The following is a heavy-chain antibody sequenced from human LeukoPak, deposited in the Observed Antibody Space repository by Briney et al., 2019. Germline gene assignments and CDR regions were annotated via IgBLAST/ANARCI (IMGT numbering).Heavy chain of an antibody. J-gene: IGHJ6*02. CDR1: GGTFSSYA. V-gene: IGHV1-69*13. D-gene: IGHD4-17*01. CDR2: IIPIFGTA. CDR3: ARYGDYRHYYYGMDV. Sequence: ASVKVSCKASGGTFSSYAISWVRQAPGQGLGWVGWIIPIFGTANYAQKFQGRVTITADESTSTAYMELSSLRSEDTAVYYCARYGDYRHYYYGMDVWGQGTTVTVSS.